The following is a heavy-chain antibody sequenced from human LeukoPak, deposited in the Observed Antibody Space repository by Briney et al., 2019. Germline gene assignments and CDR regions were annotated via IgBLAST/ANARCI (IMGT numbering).Heavy chain of an antibody. CDR1: GNSFTNYY. CDR3: AGGVDYDSSAFISPFDY. V-gene: IGHV1-46*01. J-gene: IGHJ4*02. D-gene: IGHD3-22*01. Sequence: ASVKVSCKASGNSFTNYYMHWVRQAPGQGLEWMGIINPSGSITRFAQKFQGGVTMTRDTSTSTVYMELSSLRSEDTAVCYCAGGVDYDSSAFISPFDYWGQGTLITVSS. CDR2: INPSGSIT.